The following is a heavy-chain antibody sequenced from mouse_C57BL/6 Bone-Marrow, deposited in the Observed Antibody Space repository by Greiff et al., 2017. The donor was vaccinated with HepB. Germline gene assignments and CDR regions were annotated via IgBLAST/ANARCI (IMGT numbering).Heavy chain of an antibody. CDR3: AKADYDGIYYYAIDY. V-gene: IGHV2-5*01. CDR1: GFSLTSYG. J-gene: IGHJ4*01. Sequence: VQGVESGPGLVQPSQSLSITCTVPGFSLTSYGVHWVRQSPGKGLEWLGVIWRGGSTDYNAAFMSRLSITKDNSKSQVFFKMNSLQADDTAIYYCAKADYDGIYYYAIDYWGQGTSVTASS. CDR2: IWRGGST. D-gene: IGHD2-4*01.